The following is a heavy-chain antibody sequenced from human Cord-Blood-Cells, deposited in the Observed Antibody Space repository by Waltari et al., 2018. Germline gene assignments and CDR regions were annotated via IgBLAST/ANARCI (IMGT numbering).Heavy chain of an antibody. D-gene: IGHD6-13*01. CDR2: IYSGGSN. CDR1: GFTVSSNY. J-gene: IGHJ3*02. Sequence: EVQLVASGGGLVQPGGSLRLSCAASGFTVSSNYMSWVSQAPGKGLDGCSVIYSGGSNYYADSVKGRFTISRHNSKNTLYLQMNSLRAEDTAVYYCAGIAAAGNDAFDIWGQGTMVTVSS. CDR3: AGIAAAGNDAFDI. V-gene: IGHV3-53*04.